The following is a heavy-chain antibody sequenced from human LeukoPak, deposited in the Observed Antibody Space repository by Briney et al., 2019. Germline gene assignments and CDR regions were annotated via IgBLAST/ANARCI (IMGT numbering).Heavy chain of an antibody. D-gene: IGHD2-15*01. V-gene: IGHV1-3*01. CDR1: GYTFTSYA. J-gene: IGHJ5*02. CDR3: ARDRAVVVVAAYGFDP. Sequence: ASVKVSCKASGYTFTSYAMHWVRQAPGQRLEWMGWINAGNGNTKYSQKFQGRVTITRDTFASTAYMELSSLRSEDTAVYYCARDRAVVVVAAYGFDPWGQGTLVTVSS. CDR2: INAGNGNT.